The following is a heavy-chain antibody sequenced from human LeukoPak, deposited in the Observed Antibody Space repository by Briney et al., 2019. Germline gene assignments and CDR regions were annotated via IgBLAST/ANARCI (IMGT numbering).Heavy chain of an antibody. J-gene: IGHJ4*02. Sequence: GGSLRLSCAASGFTFSSYEMNWVRQAPGKGLEWVSYISSSGSTIYYADSVKGRFTISGDNSKNTLYLQMNSLRAEDTAVYYCAKGGGHSSSWHPTPDYWGQGTLVTVSS. D-gene: IGHD6-13*01. CDR3: AKGGGHSSSWHPTPDY. V-gene: IGHV3-48*03. CDR2: ISSSGSTI. CDR1: GFTFSSYE.